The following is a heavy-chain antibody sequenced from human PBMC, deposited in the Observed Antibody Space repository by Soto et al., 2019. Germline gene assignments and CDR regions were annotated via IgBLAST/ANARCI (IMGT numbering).Heavy chain of an antibody. V-gene: IGHV3-7*05. D-gene: IGHD6-19*01. CDR3: ARVQSLAGVY. J-gene: IGHJ4*02. Sequence: EVQLVESGGGLVQPGGSLRLSCAASGFTFSNYWMSWVRQAPGKGLEWVANIKQDGGDKYYVDSVKGRFSISRDNAKNSLYLHMNSLRAEDPAVYYCARVQSLAGVYWGQGTLVTVSS. CDR2: IKQDGGDK. CDR1: GFTFSNYW.